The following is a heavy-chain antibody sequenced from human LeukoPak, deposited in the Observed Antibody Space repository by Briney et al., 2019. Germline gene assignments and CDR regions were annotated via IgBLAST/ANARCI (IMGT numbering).Heavy chain of an antibody. CDR1: GGSFSGYY. J-gene: IGHJ5*02. D-gene: IGHD5-18*01. CDR3: ARGGYSYKGAWFDP. V-gene: IGHV4-34*01. Sequence: SETLSLTCAVYGGSFSGYYWSWIRQPPGKGLEWIGEINHSGSTNYNPSLKSRVTISVDTSKNQFPLKLSSVTAADTAVYYCARGGYSYKGAWFDPWGQGTLVTVSS. CDR2: INHSGST.